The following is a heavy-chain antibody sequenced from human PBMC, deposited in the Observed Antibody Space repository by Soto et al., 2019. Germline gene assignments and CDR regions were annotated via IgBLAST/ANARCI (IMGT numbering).Heavy chain of an antibody. CDR2: ISSSGSTI. CDR3: ARSYSSGWYAQNPYYFDY. J-gene: IGHJ4*02. V-gene: IGHV3-48*03. D-gene: IGHD6-19*01. Sequence: QPGGSLRLSCAASGFTFSSYEMNWVRQAPGKGLEWVSYISSSGSTIYYADSVKGRFTISRDNAKNSLYLQMNSLRAEDTAVYYCARSYSSGWYAQNPYYFDYWGQGTLVTVSS. CDR1: GFTFSSYE.